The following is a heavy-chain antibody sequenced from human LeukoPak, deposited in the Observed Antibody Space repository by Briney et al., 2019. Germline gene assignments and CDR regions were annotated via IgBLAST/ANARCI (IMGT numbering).Heavy chain of an antibody. CDR3: AEGSGGPGY. J-gene: IGHJ4*02. CDR1: GFIFSSYS. V-gene: IGHV3-21*01. CDR2: IDSTSTYI. Sequence: GGSLRLSCAAYGFIFSSYSMNWVRQAPGKGLEWVSFIDSTSTYIHYADSVKGRFTNSRDNAKNSLYLQMNSLRADDTAVYYCAEGSGGPGYWGQGTLVTVSS. D-gene: IGHD1-26*01.